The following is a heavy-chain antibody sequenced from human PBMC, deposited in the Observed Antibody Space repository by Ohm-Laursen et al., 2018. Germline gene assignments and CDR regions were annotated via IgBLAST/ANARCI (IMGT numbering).Heavy chain of an antibody. CDR3: ARPTLGYCSGGSCYSTHWYFDL. D-gene: IGHD2-15*01. Sequence: TLSLTCTVSGGSISSGGYYWSWIRQHPGKGLEWIGYIYYGGSTYYNPSLKSRVTISVDTSKNQFSLKLSSVTAADTAVYYCARPTLGYCSGGSCYSTHWYFDLWGRGTLVTVSS. CDR1: GGSISSGGYY. CDR2: IYYGGST. V-gene: IGHV4-31*03. J-gene: IGHJ2*01.